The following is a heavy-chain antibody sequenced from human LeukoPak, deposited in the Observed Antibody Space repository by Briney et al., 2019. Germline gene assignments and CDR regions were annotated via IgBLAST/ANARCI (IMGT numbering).Heavy chain of an antibody. D-gene: IGHD5-18*01. Sequence: HPGGSLRLSCAASGFTFSSYDMHWVRQATGKGLEWVSAIGTAGDTYYPGSVKGRFTISRENAKNSLYLQMNSLRAGDTAVYYCARARSGYSYGTPSDAFDIWGQGTMVTVSS. J-gene: IGHJ3*02. CDR3: ARARSGYSYGTPSDAFDI. CDR2: IGTAGDT. V-gene: IGHV3-13*01. CDR1: GFTFSSYD.